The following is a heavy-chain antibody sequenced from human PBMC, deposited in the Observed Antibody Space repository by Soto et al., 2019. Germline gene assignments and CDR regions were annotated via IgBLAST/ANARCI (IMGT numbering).Heavy chain of an antibody. V-gene: IGHV4-59*08. CDR3: ARVWGGAFDI. J-gene: IGHJ3*02. Sequence: LSLNAHDAGGSIRTYYWSWIRQPPGKGLEWIGYIYYSGTTNYNPSLKSRVTISVDTSKNQFSLKLSSVTAADTAVYYCARVWGGAFDIWGQGTMVT. D-gene: IGHD3-10*01. CDR1: GGSIRTYY. CDR2: IYYSGTT.